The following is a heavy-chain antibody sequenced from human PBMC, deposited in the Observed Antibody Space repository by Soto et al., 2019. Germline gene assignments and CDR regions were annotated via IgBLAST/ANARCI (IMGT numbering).Heavy chain of an antibody. CDR2: ISYDGSNK. Sequence: GGSLRLSCAASGFTFSSYGMHWVRQAPGKGLEWVAVISYDGSNKYYADSVKGRFTISRDNSKNTLYLQMISLRAEDTAVYYCAKDFESPLPYGSGSWPYYYYGMDVWGQGTTVTVSS. J-gene: IGHJ6*02. CDR3: AKDFESPLPYGSGSWPYYYYGMDV. CDR1: GFTFSSYG. V-gene: IGHV3-30*18. D-gene: IGHD3-10*01.